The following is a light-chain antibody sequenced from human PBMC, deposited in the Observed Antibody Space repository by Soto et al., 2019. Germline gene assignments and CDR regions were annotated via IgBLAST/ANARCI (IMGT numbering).Light chain of an antibody. CDR1: NSDVGGYNY. V-gene: IGLV2-14*01. CDR2: DVS. CDR3: SSYTSSSTYV. J-gene: IGLJ1*01. Sequence: QYVLTQPASVSGSPGQSITISCTGTNSDVGGYNYVSWHQQHPGKAPKLMIYDVSNRPSGVSNRFSGSKSGNTASLTISGLQAEDEADYYCSSYTSSSTYVFGTGNKVTVL.